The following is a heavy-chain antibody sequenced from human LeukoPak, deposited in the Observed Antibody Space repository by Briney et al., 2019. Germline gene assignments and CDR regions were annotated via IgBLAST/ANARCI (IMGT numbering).Heavy chain of an antibody. CDR3: ARDLYDFWSGYPMFDY. V-gene: IGHV1-18*01. Sequence: ASVKVSFQASGYTFTSYGISWVRQAPGQGLEWMGWISAYNGNTNYAQKLQGRVTMTTDTSTSTAYMELRSLRSDDTDVYYCARDLYDFWSGYPMFDYWGQGTLVTVSS. CDR1: GYTFTSYG. CDR2: ISAYNGNT. J-gene: IGHJ4*02. D-gene: IGHD3-3*01.